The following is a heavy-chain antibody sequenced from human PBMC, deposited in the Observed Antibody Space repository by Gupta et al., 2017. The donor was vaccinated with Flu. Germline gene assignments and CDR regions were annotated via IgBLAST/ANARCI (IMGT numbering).Heavy chain of an antibody. D-gene: IGHD1-7*01. CDR1: GYTFSNYG. CDR3: TRDVPTNWNYYPSIDY. J-gene: IGHJ4*02. CDR2: ISAYTRYT. Sequence: QVQLVQSGPEVKKPGASVKVSCKASGYTFSNYGMSWVRQAPGQGLEWMGWISAYTRYTNYAQKFQDRVTLTTDTSTTTAYMELRSLKSDDTALYYCTRDVPTNWNYYPSIDYWGQGTLVTVSS. V-gene: IGHV1-18*01.